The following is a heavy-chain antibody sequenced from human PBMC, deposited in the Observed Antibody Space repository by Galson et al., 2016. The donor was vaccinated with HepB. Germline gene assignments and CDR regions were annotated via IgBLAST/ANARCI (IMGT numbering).Heavy chain of an antibody. V-gene: IGHV1-18*01. CDR2: ISAYNGNT. CDR1: GYTLTNYG. Sequence: SVKVSCKASGYTLTNYGISWVRQAPGQGLEWMGWISAYNGNTNYAQKFQGRVTMTTDTSTYTAYMELRSLRLDGTVVYYCSRAWANNNGHPYYFDYWGQGPLVSVSS. J-gene: IGHJ4*02. CDR3: SRAWANNNGHPYYFDY. D-gene: IGHD1/OR15-1a*01.